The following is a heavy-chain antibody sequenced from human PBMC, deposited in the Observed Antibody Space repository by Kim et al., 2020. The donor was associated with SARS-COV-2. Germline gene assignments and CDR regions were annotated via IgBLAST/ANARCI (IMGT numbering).Heavy chain of an antibody. Sequence: GGSLRLSCAASGFAFISYAMSWVRQAPGKGLEWVSTVTGSGSSTYYADSVKGRFTISRDNSKSTLYLQMNSLRADDTAVYYCAKGGVYSRFDYWGQGTLGTVSS. V-gene: IGHV3-23*01. D-gene: IGHD6-13*01. CDR2: VTGSGSST. J-gene: IGHJ4*02. CDR3: AKGGVYSRFDY. CDR1: GFAFISYA.